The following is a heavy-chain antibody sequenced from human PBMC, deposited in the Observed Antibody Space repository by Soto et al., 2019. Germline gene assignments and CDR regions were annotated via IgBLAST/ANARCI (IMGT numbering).Heavy chain of an antibody. CDR3: ARVDSSGWYYDY. Sequence: EVQLVESGGGLVQPGGSLRLSCAASGFTFSSYDMHWVRQATGKGLEWVSAIGTAGDAYYPGSVKGRFTISRANAKNSLYLQLNSLRAGDTAVYYCARVDSSGWYYDYWGQGTLVTVSS. CDR1: GFTFSSYD. V-gene: IGHV3-13*04. CDR2: IGTAGDA. J-gene: IGHJ4*02. D-gene: IGHD6-19*01.